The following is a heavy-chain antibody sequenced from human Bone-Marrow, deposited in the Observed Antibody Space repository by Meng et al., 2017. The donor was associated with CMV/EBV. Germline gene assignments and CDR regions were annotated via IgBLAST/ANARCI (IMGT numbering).Heavy chain of an antibody. J-gene: IGHJ5*02. CDR1: GYTFTTYG. Sequence: SGYTFTTYGLSWVRQAPGQGLEWMGWISNSNGNTNYAQKFQDRVTMTTDASTSIAYMELRSLRFDDTAIYYCARDMIASRPGWFDPWGQGTLVTVSS. CDR3: ARDMIASRPGWFDP. V-gene: IGHV1-18*01. CDR2: ISNSNGNT. D-gene: IGHD6-6*01.